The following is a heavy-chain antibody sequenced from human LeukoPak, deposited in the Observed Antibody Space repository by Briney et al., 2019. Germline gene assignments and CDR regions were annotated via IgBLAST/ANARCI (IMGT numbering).Heavy chain of an antibody. CDR3: ARDSDDENCCSRLAFDI. CDR1: GGSISSYY. V-gene: IGHV4-4*07. Sequence: SETLSLTCTVSGGSISSYYWSWIRQPAGKGLEWIGRIYTSGSTNYSPSLKSRVTMSVDTSKNQFSLKLSSVTAADTAVYYCARDSDDENCCSRLAFDIWGQGTMVTVSS. J-gene: IGHJ3*02. CDR2: IYTSGST. D-gene: IGHD2-15*01.